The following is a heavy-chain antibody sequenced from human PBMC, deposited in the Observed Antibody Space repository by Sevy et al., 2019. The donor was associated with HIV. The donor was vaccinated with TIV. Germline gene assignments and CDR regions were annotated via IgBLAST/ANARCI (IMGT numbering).Heavy chain of an antibody. D-gene: IGHD2-8*01. V-gene: IGHV3-23*01. CDR1: GFAFYDYS. J-gene: IGHJ4*02. CDR2: LSFGCGKI. CDR3: AREGCTRPHDY. Sequence: QARGSLRLSCAASGFAFYDYSMSWIRQAPGKGLEWVATLSFGCGKINYADSVKGRFTISRDNSKNSFYLQMDNLRVEDTALYYCAREGCTRPHDYWGQGTRVTVSS.